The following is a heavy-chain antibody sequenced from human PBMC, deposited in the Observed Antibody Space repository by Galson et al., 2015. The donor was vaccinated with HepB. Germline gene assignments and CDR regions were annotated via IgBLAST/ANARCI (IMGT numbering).Heavy chain of an antibody. CDR3: ARDYYDSSGYSGY. CDR2: ISSSSSTI. Sequence: SLRLSCAASGFTFSSYSMNWVRQAPGKGLEWVSYISSSSSTIYYADSVKGRFTISRDNAKNSLYLQMNSLRAEDTAVYYCARDYYDSSGYSGYWGQGTLVTVSS. CDR1: GFTFSSYS. V-gene: IGHV3-48*01. D-gene: IGHD3-22*01. J-gene: IGHJ4*02.